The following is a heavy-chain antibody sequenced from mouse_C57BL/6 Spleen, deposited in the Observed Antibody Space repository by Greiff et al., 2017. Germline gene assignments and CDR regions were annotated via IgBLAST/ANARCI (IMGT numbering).Heavy chain of an antibody. J-gene: IGHJ3*01. CDR2: INPNNGGT. CDR3: ARGGQLRPAWFAY. CDR1: GYTFNDYN. Sequence: VHVKQSGPVLVKPGASVTIPCKASGYTFNDYNLDWVKQSHGKSLEWIGDINPNNGGTIYNQKFKGKATLTVDKSSSTAYMELRSLASADTAVYYCARGGQLRPAWFAYWGQGTLVTVSA. V-gene: IGHV1-18*01. D-gene: IGHD3-2*02.